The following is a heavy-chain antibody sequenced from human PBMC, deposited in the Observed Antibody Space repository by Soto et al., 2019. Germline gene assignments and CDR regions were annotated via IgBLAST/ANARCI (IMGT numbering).Heavy chain of an antibody. D-gene: IGHD2-21*02. J-gene: IGHJ5*02. V-gene: IGHV3-33*01. CDR3: AREGGDSLGWFDP. Sequence: QVQLVESGGGVVQPGRSLRLSCAASGFTFSSYGMHWVRQAPGKGLEWVAVIWYDGSNKYYADSMKGRFTISRDNSKNTLYLQMNSLRAEDTAVYYCAREGGDSLGWFDPWGQGTLVTVSS. CDR2: IWYDGSNK. CDR1: GFTFSSYG.